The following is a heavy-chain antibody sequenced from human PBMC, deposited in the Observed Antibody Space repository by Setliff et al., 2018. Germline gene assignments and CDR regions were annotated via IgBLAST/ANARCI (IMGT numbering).Heavy chain of an antibody. D-gene: IGHD3-16*02. V-gene: IGHV1-18*01. CDR1: GYTFTNYG. CDR3: ARVPFYDYVWGTYRGEYYFDY. Sequence: ASVKVSCKASGYTFTNYGVTWVRQAPGQGLEWMGWIGAYNGNTYNAHKFQGRVTMTSDTSTSTAYMELRSLRSDDTAVYYCARVPFYDYVWGTYRGEYYFDYWGQGTLVTVSS. CDR2: IGAYNGNT. J-gene: IGHJ4*02.